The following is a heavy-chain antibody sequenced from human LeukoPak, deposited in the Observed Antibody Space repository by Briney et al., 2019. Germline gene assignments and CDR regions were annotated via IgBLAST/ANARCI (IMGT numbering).Heavy chain of an antibody. Sequence: PGGSLTLSCAASGFTFSTYAMSWVRQAPWKRLECVSGISASGGTTYYADSVKGRFTISRDNSKDTLYLQMNSLRGEDTAVYYCAKDKAPGSWHTPSDYWGQGTLVTVSS. J-gene: IGHJ4*02. V-gene: IGHV3-23*01. CDR1: GFTFSTYA. CDR3: AKDKAPGSWHTPSDY. CDR2: ISASGGTT. D-gene: IGHD6-13*01.